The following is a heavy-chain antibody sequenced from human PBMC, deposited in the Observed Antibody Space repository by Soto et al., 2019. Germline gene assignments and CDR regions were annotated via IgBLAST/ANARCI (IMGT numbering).Heavy chain of an antibody. CDR3: ARSPYSGYDRWLDY. CDR2: IYHSGST. Sequence: LSLTCAVSGGSISSGGYSWSWIRQPPGKGLEWIGYIYHSGSTYYNPSLKSRVTISVDRSKNQFSLKLSSVTAADTAVYYCARSPYSGYDRWLDYWGQGTLVTVSS. V-gene: IGHV4-30-2*01. CDR1: GGSISSGGYS. D-gene: IGHD5-12*01. J-gene: IGHJ4*02.